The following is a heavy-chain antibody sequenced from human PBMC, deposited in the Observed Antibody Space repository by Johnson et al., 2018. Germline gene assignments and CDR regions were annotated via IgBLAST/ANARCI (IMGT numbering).Heavy chain of an antibody. D-gene: IGHD3-22*01. CDR2: INTDESST. V-gene: IGHV3-74*01. CDR3: AKDFTYYGSSGYTGGALDI. J-gene: IGHJ3*02. CDR1: GFTFSSYW. Sequence: EVQLVESGGDLVQPGGSLRLSCAASGFTFSSYWMHWVRQTPGKGLMWVSRINTDESSTSYADSVKGRFTISRDNAKNTLYLQMNSLRAEDTAVYYCAKDFTYYGSSGYTGGALDIWGQGTMVTVSS.